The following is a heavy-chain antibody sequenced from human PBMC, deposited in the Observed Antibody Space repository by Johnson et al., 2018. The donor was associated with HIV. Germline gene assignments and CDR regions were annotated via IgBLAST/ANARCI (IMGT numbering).Heavy chain of an antibody. Sequence: VQLVESGGGLVQPGGSLRLSCAASGFTFSSYWMSWVRQAPGKGLEWVANIKQDGSEKYYVDSVKGRFTISRDNAKNSLYLQMNSLRAEDTAVYYCARDAVAAANAFDIWGHGTMVTVSS. V-gene: IGHV3-7*01. J-gene: IGHJ3*02. CDR1: GFTFSSYW. D-gene: IGHD6-19*01. CDR3: ARDAVAAANAFDI. CDR2: IKQDGSEK.